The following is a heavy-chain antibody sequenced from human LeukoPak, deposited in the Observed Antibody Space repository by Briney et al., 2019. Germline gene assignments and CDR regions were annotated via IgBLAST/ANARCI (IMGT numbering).Heavy chain of an antibody. CDR3: VREIAADGGSYFDH. V-gene: IGHV3-7*01. CDR2: IKEDGGEK. Sequence: GGSLRLSCAASGFTFSRYWMSWVRQAPGKGLEWVANIKEDGGEKYYVDSVKGRFTISRDNAKNSLHLQMNSLRVEDTAVYYCVREIAADGGSYFDHWGQGTLVTVSS. CDR1: GFTFSRYW. J-gene: IGHJ4*02. D-gene: IGHD6-13*01.